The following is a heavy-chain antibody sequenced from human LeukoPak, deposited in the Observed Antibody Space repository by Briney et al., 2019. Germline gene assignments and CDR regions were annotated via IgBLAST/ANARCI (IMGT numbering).Heavy chain of an antibody. J-gene: IGHJ4*02. Sequence: GGSLGLSCAASGFTFDDYAMHWVRQAPGKGLEWVSGISWNSGSIGYADSVKGRFTISRDNAKNSLYLQMNSLRAEDTALYYCAKAAQYYYDSSGYYSALFDYWGQGTLVTVSS. CDR2: ISWNSGSI. V-gene: IGHV3-9*01. CDR3: AKAAQYYYDSSGYYSALFDY. D-gene: IGHD3-22*01. CDR1: GFTFDDYA.